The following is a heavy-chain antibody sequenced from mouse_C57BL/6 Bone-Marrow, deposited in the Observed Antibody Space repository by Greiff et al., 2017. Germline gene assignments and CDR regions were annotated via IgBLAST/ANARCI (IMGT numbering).Heavy chain of an antibody. CDR1: GFNIKDDY. J-gene: IGHJ2*01. D-gene: IGHD2-3*01. V-gene: IGHV14-4*01. CDR2: LDPEIGDT. CDR3: SSFDGNYFDF. Sequence: VQLQQSGAELVRPGASVKLSCTASGFNIKDDYLHWVKQRPEQGLEWIGWLDPEIGDTEYASKFQGKATITSDPSSNTAYLQLSSLTSEDTAVYYCSSFDGNYFDFWGQGTPLTVAS.